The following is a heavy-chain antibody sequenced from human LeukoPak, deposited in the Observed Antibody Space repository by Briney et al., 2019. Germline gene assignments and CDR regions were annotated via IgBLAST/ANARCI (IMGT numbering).Heavy chain of an antibody. V-gene: IGHV1-69*04. Sequence: GASVNVSFKASVYTFTSYGISWVRQAPGQGLEWMGRIIPSLGIANYAQKFQGRVTITADKSTSTAYMELSSLRSEDTAVYYCARDTRGHYYDSSGALVDPWGQGTLVTVSS. CDR1: VYTFTSYG. D-gene: IGHD3-22*01. J-gene: IGHJ5*02. CDR2: IIPSLGIA. CDR3: ARDTRGHYYDSSGALVDP.